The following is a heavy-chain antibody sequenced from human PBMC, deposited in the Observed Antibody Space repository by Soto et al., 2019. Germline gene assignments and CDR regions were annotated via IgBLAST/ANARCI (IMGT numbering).Heavy chain of an antibody. J-gene: IGHJ4*02. CDR3: ARDGEPSGDYARVRY. D-gene: IGHD4-17*01. Sequence: QVQLQESGPGLVKPSGTLSLTCAVSGGSISSSNWWSWVRQPPGKVLEWIGEIYHSGSTNYNPSLKSRVTVSVDKSKNEFSLKLSSVTAADTAVYYCARDGEPSGDYARVRYWGQGTLVTVSS. CDR1: GGSISSSNW. CDR2: IYHSGST. V-gene: IGHV4-4*02.